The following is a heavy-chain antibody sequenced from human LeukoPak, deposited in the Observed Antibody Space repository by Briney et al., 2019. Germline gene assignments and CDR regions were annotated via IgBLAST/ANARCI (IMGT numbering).Heavy chain of an antibody. CDR2: ISSSSSYI. J-gene: IGHJ4*02. CDR1: GVPFSCYS. Sequence: MRGVSLRLSCAASGVPFSCYSMNWVRQAPGKGLEWVSSISSSSSYIYYADSVKGRFTISRDNAKNSLYLQVNSLRAEDTAVYYCARDWGGDGVFDYWGQGTLVTVSS. D-gene: IGHD3-16*01. V-gene: IGHV3-21*01. CDR3: ARDWGGDGVFDY.